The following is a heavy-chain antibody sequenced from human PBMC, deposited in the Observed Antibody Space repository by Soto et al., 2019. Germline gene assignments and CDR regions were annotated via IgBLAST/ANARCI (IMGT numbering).Heavy chain of an antibody. J-gene: IGHJ4*02. CDR1: GGSISSYY. CDR3: ARFIPAAGTEIEY. D-gene: IGHD6-13*01. Sequence: CTVSGGSISSYYWSWIRQPPGKGLEWIGYIYYSGSTNYNPSLKSRVTISVNTSKNQFSLKLSAVTAADTAVYYCARFIPAAGTEIEYWGQGTHVTAPQ. CDR2: IYYSGST. V-gene: IGHV4-59*01.